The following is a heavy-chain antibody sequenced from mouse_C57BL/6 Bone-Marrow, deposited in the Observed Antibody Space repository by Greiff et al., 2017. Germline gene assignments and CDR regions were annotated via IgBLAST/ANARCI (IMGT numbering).Heavy chain of an antibody. CDR1: GYTFTSYW. Sequence: QVHVKQPGAELVRPGSSVKLSCKASGYTFTSYWMDWVKQRPGQGLEWIGNIYPSDSETHYNQKFKDKATLTVDKSSSTAYLQLSSLTSEDSAVYYCGLLRFDYWGQGTTLTVSS. CDR2: IYPSDSET. J-gene: IGHJ2*01. V-gene: IGHV1-61*01. D-gene: IGHD1-1*01. CDR3: GLLRFDY.